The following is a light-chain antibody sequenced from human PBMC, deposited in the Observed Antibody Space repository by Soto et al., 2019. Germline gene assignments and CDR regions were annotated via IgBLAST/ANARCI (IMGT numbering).Light chain of an antibody. J-gene: IGLJ2*01. CDR3: CAYVRSNALV. Sequence: QSVLTQPASVSGSPGQSITISCTGSSSDVGSYNLVSWYQHHPGKAPKFVIYEDNKRPSGVSDRFSGSKPGNTASLTISGLQAEDEADYYCCAYVRSNALVFGGGTKLTVL. CDR1: SSDVGSYNL. V-gene: IGLV2-23*01. CDR2: EDN.